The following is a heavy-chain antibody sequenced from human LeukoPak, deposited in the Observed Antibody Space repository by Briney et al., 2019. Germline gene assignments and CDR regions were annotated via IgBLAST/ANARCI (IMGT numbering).Heavy chain of an antibody. CDR3: ARDVNSGMVYATFDY. J-gene: IGHJ4*02. D-gene: IGHD2-8*01. Sequence: ASVKVSCKASGYTFTSYYMHWVRQAPGQGLEWMGIINPSGGSTSYAQKFQGRVTMTGDTSTSTVYMELSSLRSEDTAVYYCARDVNSGMVYATFDYWGQGTLVTVSS. CDR1: GYTFTSYY. V-gene: IGHV1-46*01. CDR2: INPSGGST.